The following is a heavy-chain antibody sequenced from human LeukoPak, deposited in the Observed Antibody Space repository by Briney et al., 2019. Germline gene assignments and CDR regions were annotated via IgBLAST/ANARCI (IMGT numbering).Heavy chain of an antibody. J-gene: IGHJ6*03. D-gene: IGHD1-1*01. Sequence: SETLSLTCAVYGGSFSGYYWSWIRQPPGQGLEWIGEINHSGSTNYNPSLKSRVTISVDTSKNQFSLKLSSVTAANTAVYYCARAYRRQLYYYYYMDVWGKGTTVIVPS. CDR1: GGSFSGYY. CDR2: INHSGST. V-gene: IGHV4-34*01. CDR3: ARAYRRQLYYYYYMDV.